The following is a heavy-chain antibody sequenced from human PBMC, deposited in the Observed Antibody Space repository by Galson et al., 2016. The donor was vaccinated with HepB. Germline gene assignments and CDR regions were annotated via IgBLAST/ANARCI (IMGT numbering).Heavy chain of an antibody. D-gene: IGHD3-22*01. CDR3: ATGYYHDGSGYYHHFDY. CDR1: GFTFSSYW. Sequence: SLRLSCAASGFTFSSYWMSWVRQAPGKGLEWVANIKVDGSEKSYVDSVKGRFTISRDNAKNSLYLQMNSLRAEDTAVHYCATGYYHDGSGYYHHFDYWGQGTLVTVSS. CDR2: IKVDGSEK. V-gene: IGHV3-7*01. J-gene: IGHJ4*02.